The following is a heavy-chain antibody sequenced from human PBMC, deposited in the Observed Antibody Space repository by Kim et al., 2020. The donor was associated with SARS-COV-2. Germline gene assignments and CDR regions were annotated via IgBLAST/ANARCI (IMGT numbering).Heavy chain of an antibody. CDR2: INGNSADT. Sequence: GGSLRLSCAASGFTFSSYVMGWVRQAPGKGLEWVSGINGNSADTFYTESVKGRFTISRDNSENMMSLQMNSLRAEDTAVYYCAKGTTMWSFAFDYWGQGNLVIVSP. D-gene: IGHD2-21*01. J-gene: IGHJ4*02. V-gene: IGHV3-23*01. CDR1: GFTFSSYV. CDR3: AKGTTMWSFAFDY.